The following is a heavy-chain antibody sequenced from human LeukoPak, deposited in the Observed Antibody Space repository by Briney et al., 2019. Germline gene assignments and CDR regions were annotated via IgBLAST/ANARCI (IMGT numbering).Heavy chain of an antibody. Sequence: GGSLRLSCAASGFTFSNYAIHWVRQAPGKGLEWVAVISYVGTNKYYADSVKGRFTISRDNSKNTLYLQMNSLRAEDTAVYYCARGPLNYYDSSGCDYWGQGTLVAVSS. J-gene: IGHJ4*02. CDR2: ISYVGTNK. CDR1: GFTFSNYA. V-gene: IGHV3-30-3*01. D-gene: IGHD3-22*01. CDR3: ARGPLNYYDSSGCDY.